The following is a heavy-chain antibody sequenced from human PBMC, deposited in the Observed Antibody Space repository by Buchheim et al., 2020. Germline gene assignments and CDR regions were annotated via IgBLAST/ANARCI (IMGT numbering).Heavy chain of an antibody. J-gene: IGHJ4*02. D-gene: IGHD6-19*01. Sequence: EVQLVESGGGLVQPGGSLRLSCAASGFTFSSYWMHWVRQAPGKGLVWVSRINSDGSSTSYADSVKGRFTISRDNAKSTLYLKMNSLRDEDTAVYFCAREGGNSGSSGWYNFDYWGQGTL. CDR1: GFTFSSYW. CDR3: AREGGNSGSSGWYNFDY. CDR2: INSDGSST. V-gene: IGHV3-74*01.